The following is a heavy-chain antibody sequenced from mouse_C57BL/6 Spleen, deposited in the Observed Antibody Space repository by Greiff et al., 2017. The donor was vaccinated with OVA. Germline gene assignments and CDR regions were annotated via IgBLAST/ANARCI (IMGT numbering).Heavy chain of an antibody. V-gene: IGHV1-55*01. CDR1: GYTFTSYW. J-gene: IGHJ1*03. D-gene: IGHD3-1*01. Sequence: QVQLQQPGAELVKPGASVKMSCKASGYTFTSYWITWVKQRPGQGLEWIGDIYPGSGSTNYNEKFKSKATLTVDTSSSTAYMQLSSLTSEDSAVYYCARSGFSCWYFDVWGTGTTVTVSS. CDR3: ARSGFSCWYFDV. CDR2: IYPGSGST.